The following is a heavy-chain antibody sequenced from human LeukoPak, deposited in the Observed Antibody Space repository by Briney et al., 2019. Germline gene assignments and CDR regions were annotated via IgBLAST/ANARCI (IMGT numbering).Heavy chain of an antibody. V-gene: IGHV1-69*04. Sequence: SVTVSCKASGGTFSSYAISWVRQAPGQGLEWMGRIIPILGIANYAQKFQGRVTITADKSTSTAYMELSSLRSEDTAVYYCASGGDWFDPWGQGTLVTVSS. CDR2: IIPILGIA. CDR1: GGTFSSYA. CDR3: ASGGDWFDP. J-gene: IGHJ5*02.